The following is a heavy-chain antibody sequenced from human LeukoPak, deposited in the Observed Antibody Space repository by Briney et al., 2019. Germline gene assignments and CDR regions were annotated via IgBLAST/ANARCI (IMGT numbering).Heavy chain of an antibody. D-gene: IGHD3-22*01. J-gene: IGHJ4*02. CDR1: GFTFDDYA. Sequence: GGSLRLSCAASGFTFDDYAMHWVRQAPGKGLEWASLISWDGGSTYYADSVKGRFTISRDNSKNSLYLQMNSLRAEDTALYYCAKDYDSSGYGYFDYWGQGTLVTVSS. V-gene: IGHV3-43D*03. CDR2: ISWDGGST. CDR3: AKDYDSSGYGYFDY.